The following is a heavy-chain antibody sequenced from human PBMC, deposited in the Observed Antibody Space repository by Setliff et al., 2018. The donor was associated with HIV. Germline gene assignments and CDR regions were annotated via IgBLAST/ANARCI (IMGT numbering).Heavy chain of an antibody. Sequence: SETLSLTCAVYGGSGGSFSGWYWTRIRLIPGKGLEWIGEIEYGGSTTYNPSLESRVTISVDTSKTQFSLKLSDVTVADTGIYYCARGPARRYRISTVYGLWGPGTRVTVSS. CDR3: ARGPARRYRISTVYGL. CDR1: GGSGGSFSGWY. V-gene: IGHV4-34*01. J-gene: IGHJ3*01. CDR2: IEYGGST. D-gene: IGHD2-2*01.